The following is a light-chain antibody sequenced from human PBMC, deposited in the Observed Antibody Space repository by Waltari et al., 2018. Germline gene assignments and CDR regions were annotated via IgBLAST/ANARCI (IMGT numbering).Light chain of an antibody. CDR1: QSLFYSSNNKNY. Sequence: DIVLTQSPDSLAVSLGERATINCKSSQSLFYSSNNKNYLAWFQQKVGQPPKLLIYWASTRESGVPDRLSGSGSGTDFTLTISSLQAEDVAVYYCQQYYNSRRAFSQGTKVEIK. J-gene: IGKJ1*01. CDR2: WAS. V-gene: IGKV4-1*01. CDR3: QQYYNSRRA.